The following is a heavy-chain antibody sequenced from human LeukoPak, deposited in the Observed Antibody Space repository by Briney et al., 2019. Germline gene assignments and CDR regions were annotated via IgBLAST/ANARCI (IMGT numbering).Heavy chain of an antibody. Sequence: PSETPSLTCTVSGGSISTSTYCWGWIRQPPGKGLEWIGSISYSGTTYYNPSLKSRVTISVDTSNNQFSLRLTSVTAADTAVYFCARHPSSAWHADYWGHGNLVTVSS. D-gene: IGHD6-25*01. J-gene: IGHJ4*01. V-gene: IGHV4-39*01. CDR3: ARHPSSAWHADY. CDR2: ISYSGTT. CDR1: GGSISTSTYC.